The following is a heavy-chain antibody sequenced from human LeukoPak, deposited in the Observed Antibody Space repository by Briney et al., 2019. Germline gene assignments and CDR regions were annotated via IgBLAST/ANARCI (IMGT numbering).Heavy chain of an antibody. CDR2: INPNSGGT. CDR3: ARGRCSSRSCYLFDY. D-gene: IGHD2-2*01. J-gene: IGHJ4*02. CDR1: GYTLTGYY. Sequence: ASVKVSCKAAGYTLTGYYMHWVRQAPGQGREWMGWINPNSGGTSYAQKFQGRVTMTRDTSISTAYMELSRLRSDDTAVYYCARGRCSSRSCYLFDYWGQGTLVTVSS. V-gene: IGHV1-2*02.